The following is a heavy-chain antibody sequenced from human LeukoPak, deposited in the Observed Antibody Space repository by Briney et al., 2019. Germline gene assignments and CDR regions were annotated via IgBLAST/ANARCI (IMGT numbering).Heavy chain of an antibody. D-gene: IGHD3-10*01. V-gene: IGHV1-18*01. J-gene: IGHJ5*02. CDR2: ISAYNGNT. CDR1: GYTFTSYG. CDR3: ARDPQTMVRGVTKVGWFDP. Sequence: ASVKVSCKASGYTFTSYGISWVRQAPGQGLEWMGWISAYNGNTNYAQKLQGRVTMTTDTSTSTAYMELRSLRSDDTAVYYCARDPQTMVRGVTKVGWFDPWGQGTLVTVSS.